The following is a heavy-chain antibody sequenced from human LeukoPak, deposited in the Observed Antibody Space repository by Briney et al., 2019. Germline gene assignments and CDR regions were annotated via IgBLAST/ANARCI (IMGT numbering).Heavy chain of an antibody. D-gene: IGHD6-13*01. V-gene: IGHV3-13*04. Sequence: GGSLRLSCAASGFTFSIYDMHWVRHATGKGLEWVSGMGKTAGDTYYSGSVKGRFTISRESAENSVYLEMNSLEAGDTAVYYCARGAAGFDYWGQGTLVSVSS. CDR2: MGKTAGDT. J-gene: IGHJ4*02. CDR3: ARGAAGFDY. CDR1: GFTFSIYD.